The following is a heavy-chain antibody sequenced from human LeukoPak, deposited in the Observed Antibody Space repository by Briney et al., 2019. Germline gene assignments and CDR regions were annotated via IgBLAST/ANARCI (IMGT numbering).Heavy chain of an antibody. J-gene: IGHJ3*01. V-gene: IGHV3-11*01. CDR3: ARDVGATTSATFDL. D-gene: IGHD1-26*01. Sequence: PGGSLRLSCDASGFTFSDYYMTWIRQAPGKGLEGISYITSSGTSTYHPVSVRGRFTISRDNARNSVYLQMKYLRADDTAVYYCARDVGATTSATFDLWGQGTMVTVSS. CDR1: GFTFSDYY. CDR2: ITSSGTST.